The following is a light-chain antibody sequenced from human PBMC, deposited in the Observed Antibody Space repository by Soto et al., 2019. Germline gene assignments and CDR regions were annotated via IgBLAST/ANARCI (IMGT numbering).Light chain of an antibody. CDR2: DVS. V-gene: IGLV2-14*01. CDR1: SSEVGGYNY. J-gene: IGLJ1*01. CDR3: SSYTSSFYV. Sequence: QSALTPPASVSGSPGQSIPISRTGTSSEVGGYNYVSWYQQHPGKAPKLMIYDVSNRPSGVSNRFSGSKSGNTASLTISGLQAEDEADYYCSSYTSSFYVFGTGTKVTVL.